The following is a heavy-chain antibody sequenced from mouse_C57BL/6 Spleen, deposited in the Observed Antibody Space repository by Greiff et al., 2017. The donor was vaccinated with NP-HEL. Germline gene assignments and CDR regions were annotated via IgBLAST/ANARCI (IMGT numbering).Heavy chain of an antibody. D-gene: IGHD1-1*01. Sequence: VQLQQSGAELARPGASVKMSCKASGYTFTSYTLHWVKQRPGQGLEWIGYINPSSGYTKYNQKFKDKATLTADKSSSTAYRQLSSLTSEDSAVYYCARFPITTVVAPLDYWGQGTTLTVSS. CDR2: INPSSGYT. J-gene: IGHJ2*01. CDR1: GYTFTSYT. V-gene: IGHV1-4*01. CDR3: ARFPITTVVAPLDY.